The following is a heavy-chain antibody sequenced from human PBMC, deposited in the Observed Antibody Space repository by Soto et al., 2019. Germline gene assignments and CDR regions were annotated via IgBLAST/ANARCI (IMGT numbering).Heavy chain of an antibody. D-gene: IGHD6-19*01. Sequence: QVQLVESGGGVVQPGRSLRLSCAAYGFTFSSYGMHWVRQAPGKGLEWVAVIWYDGSNKYYADSVKGRFTISRDNSKNTLYLQMNSLRAEDTAVYYCARVHSVDSSGADYWGQGTMVTVSS. J-gene: IGHJ4*02. CDR1: GFTFSSYG. V-gene: IGHV3-33*01. CDR3: ARVHSVDSSGADY. CDR2: IWYDGSNK.